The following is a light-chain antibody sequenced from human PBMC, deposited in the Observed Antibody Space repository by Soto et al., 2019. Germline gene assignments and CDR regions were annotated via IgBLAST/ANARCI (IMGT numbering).Light chain of an antibody. CDR1: QSIDTW. CDR3: QHYNSYSDA. CDR2: KAS. Sequence: QVTQSPSTLSASVGDTVTITCRASQSIDTWLAWHQQKPGQVPKLLISKASSLKSGVPSRFSGSGSGTDFTLTISCLQPEDFATYYCQHYNSYSDAFGQGTKVDIK. V-gene: IGKV1-5*03. J-gene: IGKJ1*01.